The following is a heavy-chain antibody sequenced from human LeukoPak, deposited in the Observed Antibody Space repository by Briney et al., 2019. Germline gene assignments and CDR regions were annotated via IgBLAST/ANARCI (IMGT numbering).Heavy chain of an antibody. CDR2: IYYSGST. Sequence: SETLSLTCAVYGGSFSGYYWSWIQQPPGKGLEWIGYIYYSGSTNYNPSLKSRVTISVDTSKNQFSLKLSSVTAADTAVYYCARTSGYSYGNYYYYYGMDVWGQGTTVTVSS. V-gene: IGHV4-59*08. D-gene: IGHD5-18*01. J-gene: IGHJ6*02. CDR1: GGSFSGYY. CDR3: ARTSGYSYGNYYYYYGMDV.